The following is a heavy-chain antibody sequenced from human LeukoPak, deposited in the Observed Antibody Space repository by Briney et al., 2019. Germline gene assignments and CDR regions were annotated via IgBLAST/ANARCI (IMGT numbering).Heavy chain of an antibody. CDR2: ISPYNGNT. D-gene: IGHD3-16*02. V-gene: IGHV1-18*01. CDR3: ARDQYDSVWGSYRPYFDY. Sequence: ASVKVSCKASGYTFTSYDINWVRQATGQGLEWMGSISPYNGNTKYAENLQGRVIMTTDTSTRTAYMELRSLRSDDTAVFYCARDQYDSVWGSYRPYFDYWGQGTLVTVSS. CDR1: GYTFTSYD. J-gene: IGHJ4*02.